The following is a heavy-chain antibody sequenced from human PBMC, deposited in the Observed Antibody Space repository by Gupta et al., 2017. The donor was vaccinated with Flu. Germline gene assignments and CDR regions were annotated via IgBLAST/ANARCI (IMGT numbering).Heavy chain of an antibody. CDR2: INHSGST. V-gene: IGHV4-34*01. CDR1: GGSFSGYY. D-gene: IGHD2-2*02. Sequence: QVQLQQWGAGLLKPSETLSLTCAVYGGSFSGYYWSWIRQPPGKGLEWIGEINHSGSTNSNPSLKSRVTISVDTSKNQFSLKLSSVTAADTAVYYCARAPRQLLYKWYYYYYGMDVWGQGTTVTVSS. CDR3: ARAPRQLLYKWYYYYYGMDV. J-gene: IGHJ6*02.